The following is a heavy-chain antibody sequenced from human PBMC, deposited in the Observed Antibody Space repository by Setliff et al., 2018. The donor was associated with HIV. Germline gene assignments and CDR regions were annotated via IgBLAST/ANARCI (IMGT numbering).Heavy chain of an antibody. CDR1: GGSFSGYF. J-gene: IGHJ5*02. Sequence: SETLSLTCAVYGGSFSGYFWSWIRQSPRKRLEWIGELNDSGSTNYNPSLKSRVTISIDTSKNQFSLRLGSVTAADTAVYYCARGTKLVWGRWFDPWGQGTLVTVSS. CDR3: ARGTKLVWGRWFDP. V-gene: IGHV4-34*01. D-gene: IGHD6-6*01. CDR2: LNDSGST.